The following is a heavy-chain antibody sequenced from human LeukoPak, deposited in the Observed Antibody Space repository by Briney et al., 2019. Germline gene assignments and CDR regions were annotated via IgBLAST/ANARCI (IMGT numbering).Heavy chain of an antibody. CDR1: GGSISSYY. J-gene: IGHJ2*01. CDR3: ARRGPGNWSFDL. D-gene: IGHD3-10*01. V-gene: IGHV4-59*01. CDR2: IYYSGST. Sequence: AETLSLTCTVSGGSISSYYWSWIRQPPGKGREWSGDIYYSGSTTYTPSLKSRVNISVDTSKTQFSLKLSSVTAADTAVFYCARRGPGNWSFDLWGRGTLVTVSS.